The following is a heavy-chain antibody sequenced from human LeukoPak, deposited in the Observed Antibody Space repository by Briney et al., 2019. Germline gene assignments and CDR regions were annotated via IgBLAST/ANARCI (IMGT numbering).Heavy chain of an antibody. CDR2: IYPGDSDT. J-gene: IGHJ3*02. D-gene: IGHD1-26*01. Sequence: GGGLQISSQGSGYNFTMYWIGWVRRLPGKGLEWMGIIYPGDSDTRYSASFQGQVTISADKSINTAYLQWSSLKASDTAMYYCARLEGATYAFDIWGQGTMVTVSS. CDR1: GYNFTMYW. V-gene: IGHV5-51*01. CDR3: ARLEGATYAFDI.